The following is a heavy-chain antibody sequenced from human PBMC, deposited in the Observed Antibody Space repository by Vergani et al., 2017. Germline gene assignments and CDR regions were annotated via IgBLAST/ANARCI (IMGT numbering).Heavy chain of an antibody. CDR1: GFTFSNFG. Sequence: QVQLVESAGGVVQPGGSLRLSCAASGFTFSNFGMHWIRQAPGKGLEWLAYIGKDGIDTRYRDAVKGRFTVSRDNSKDILYLKMDSLGSEDAALYYCAKYLPDSTDELPDSWGPGTLVIVSS. CDR3: AKYLPDSTDELPDS. CDR2: IGKDGIDT. V-gene: IGHV3-30*02. D-gene: IGHD1-7*01. J-gene: IGHJ4*02.